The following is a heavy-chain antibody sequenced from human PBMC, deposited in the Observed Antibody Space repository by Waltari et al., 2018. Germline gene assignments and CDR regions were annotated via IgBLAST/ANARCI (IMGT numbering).Heavy chain of an antibody. CDR3: ATWTGGSLGAFDN. V-gene: IGHV3-53*01. CDR2: SFSGGKT. J-gene: IGHJ3*02. CDR1: GFTVSNNY. D-gene: IGHD7-27*01. Sequence: EVQLVESGGGLIQPGGSLRLSCEVSGFTVSNNYIGWVRQAPGRGREWVLVSFSGGKTYDDDGVRGRFTISRDNSKNTLYLQMNSLRVEDTALYYCATWTGGSLGAFDNWGQGTMVTVSS.